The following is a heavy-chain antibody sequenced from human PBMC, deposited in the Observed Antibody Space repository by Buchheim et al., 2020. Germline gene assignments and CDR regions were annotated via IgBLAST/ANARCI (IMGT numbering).Heavy chain of an antibody. Sequence: EVQLVESGGGLVQPGGSLRLSCAASGFTFSDHYMDWVRQAPGKGLEWVGRIRNKANSYTTEYAASVKGRFTISRDDSKSSLSLHMNSLKSEDTAVYYCGRTSETYSGFDYWGQGTL. J-gene: IGHJ4*02. CDR2: IRNKANSYTT. V-gene: IGHV3-72*01. CDR1: GFTFSDHY. CDR3: GRTSETYSGFDY. D-gene: IGHD1-26*01.